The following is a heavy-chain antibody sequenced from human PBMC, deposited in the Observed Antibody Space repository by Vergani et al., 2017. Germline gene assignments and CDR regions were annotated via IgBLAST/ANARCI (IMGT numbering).Heavy chain of an antibody. CDR1: GFTFSSYS. J-gene: IGHJ6*02. CDR3: AKQDEYYYGSGSYYPEDV. CDR2: ISSSSSYI. V-gene: IGHV3-21*04. Sequence: EVQLVESGGGLVKPGGSLRLSCAASGFTFSSYSMNWVRQAPGKGLEWVSSISSSSSYIYYADSVKGRFTISRDNAKNSLYLQMNSLRAEDTAVYYCAKQDEYYYGSGSYYPEDVWGQGP. D-gene: IGHD3-10*01.